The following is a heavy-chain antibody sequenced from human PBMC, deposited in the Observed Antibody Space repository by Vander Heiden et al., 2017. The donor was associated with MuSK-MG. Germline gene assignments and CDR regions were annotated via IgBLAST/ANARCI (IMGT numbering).Heavy chain of an antibody. D-gene: IGHD2-8*01. J-gene: IGHJ6*03. CDR2: RNPQSGDT. CDR3: ARGRYCPSGACYWVGFFYYMDV. V-gene: IGHV1-8*03. Sequence: QIQLVQSGAEVKKPGASVKVSCRASGYTLNNFEINWVRQTTGRDLEWMGWRNPQSGDTGYAQRFQGRVSITTDTSMNTAYLEMSGLTSDDTAVYYCARGRYCPSGACYWVGFFYYMDVWGQGTTVTVSS. CDR1: GYTLNNFE.